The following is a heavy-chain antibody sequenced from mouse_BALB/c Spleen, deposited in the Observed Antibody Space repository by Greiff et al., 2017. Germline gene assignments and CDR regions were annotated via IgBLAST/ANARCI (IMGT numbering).Heavy chain of an antibody. J-gene: IGHJ2*01. D-gene: IGHD2-4*01. V-gene: IGHV5-6-3*01. CDR1: GFTFSSYG. CDR3: AREDDYDYFDY. Sequence: VQLKESGGGLVQPGGSLKLSCAASGFTFSSYGMSWVRQTPDKRLELVATINSNGGSTYYPDSVKGRFTISRDNAKNTLYLQMSSLKSEDTAMYYCAREDDYDYFDYWGQGTTLTVSS. CDR2: INSNGGST.